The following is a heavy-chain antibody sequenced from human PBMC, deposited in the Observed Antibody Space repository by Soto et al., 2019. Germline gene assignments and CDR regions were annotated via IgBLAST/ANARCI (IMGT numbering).Heavy chain of an antibody. CDR3: ARHAPYCSSTSHCAYGMDV. Sequence: PSETLSLTCTVSGGSISSGGYYWSWIRQHPGKGLEWIGYIYYSGSTHYNPSLKSRVTISVDTSKNQFSLKLSSVTAADTAVYYCARHAPYCSSTSHCAYGMDVWGQGTTVTVSS. CDR1: GGSISSGGYY. D-gene: IGHD2-2*01. CDR2: IYYSGST. J-gene: IGHJ6*02. V-gene: IGHV4-61*08.